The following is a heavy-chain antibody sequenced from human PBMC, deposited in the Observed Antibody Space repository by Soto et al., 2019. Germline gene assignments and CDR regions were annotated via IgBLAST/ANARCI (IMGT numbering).Heavy chain of an antibody. CDR2: IRNKAYSYTT. CDR1: GFTFSDHY. V-gene: IGHV3-72*01. J-gene: IGHJ4*02. CDR3: ARDLLYCSGGSCYSGLFDN. D-gene: IGHD2-15*01. Sequence: EVQLVESGGGLVQPGGSLRLSCAASGFTFSDHYMDWVRQAPGKGLEWVGRIRNKAYSYTTEYAASVRGRFTISRDDSKNSLYLQMNSLKAEDTALYYCARDLLYCSGGSCYSGLFDNWGQGTLVTVSS.